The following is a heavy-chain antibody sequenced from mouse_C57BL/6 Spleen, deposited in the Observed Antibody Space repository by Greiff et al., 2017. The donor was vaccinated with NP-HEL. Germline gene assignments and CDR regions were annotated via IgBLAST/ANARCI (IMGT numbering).Heavy chain of an antibody. CDR1: GYAFSSYW. J-gene: IGHJ2*01. Sequence: QVQLQQSGAELVKPGASVKISCKASGYAFSSYWMNWVKQRPGKGLEWIGQIYPGDGDTNYNGKFKGKATLTADKSSSTAYMQLSSLTSEDSAVYFCARLGYYGSLDYWGQGTTLTVSS. V-gene: IGHV1-80*01. CDR2: IYPGDGDT. CDR3: ARLGYYGSLDY. D-gene: IGHD1-1*01.